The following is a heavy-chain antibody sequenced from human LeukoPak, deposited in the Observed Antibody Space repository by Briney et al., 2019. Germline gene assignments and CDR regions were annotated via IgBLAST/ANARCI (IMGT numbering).Heavy chain of an antibody. CDR1: GFAFSDYW. D-gene: IGHD2/OR15-2a*01. V-gene: IGHV3-7*01. J-gene: IGHJ4*02. CDR3: TRDEGEYINTYRFDS. CDR2: IKQDGRQR. Sequence: GGSVRLSCAASGFAFSDYWMSWVRQAPGKGLEWVANIKQDGRQRNYVDSVRGRFTISRDNAKNSLYLQMNSLRAEDTAVYYCTRDEGEYINTYRFDSWGQGTLVTVSS.